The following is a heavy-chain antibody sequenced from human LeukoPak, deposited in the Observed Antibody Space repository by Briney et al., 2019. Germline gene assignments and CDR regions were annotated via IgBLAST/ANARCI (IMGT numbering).Heavy chain of an antibody. J-gene: IGHJ4*02. Sequence: GGSLRLSCAASGFTFSSYAMSWVRQAPGKGLEWVSGISGSGGNTYQADSVKGRFTISRDNSKNTLYLQMNSLRAEDTAVYYCARVDVVTATRPDYWGQGTLVTVSS. D-gene: IGHD2-21*02. CDR1: GFTFSSYA. CDR3: ARVDVVTATRPDY. V-gene: IGHV3-23*01. CDR2: ISGSGGNT.